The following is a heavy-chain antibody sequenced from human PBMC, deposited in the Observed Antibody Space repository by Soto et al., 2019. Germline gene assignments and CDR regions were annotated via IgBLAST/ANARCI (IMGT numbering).Heavy chain of an antibody. Sequence: QVPLQASGPGLVKPSQTLSLTCTVSGGSISSEGYYWSWFRQLPGNRLAWIGDIYYSGTTYHNPSLRSMLTISGDASKNQFSLKLSSVTAADTALYYCARGRGYSYGPYYFYYWGQGTLVTVAS. CDR3: ARGRGYSYGPYYFYY. D-gene: IGHD5-18*01. CDR2: IYYSGTT. J-gene: IGHJ4*02. V-gene: IGHV4-31*01. CDR1: GGSISSEGYY.